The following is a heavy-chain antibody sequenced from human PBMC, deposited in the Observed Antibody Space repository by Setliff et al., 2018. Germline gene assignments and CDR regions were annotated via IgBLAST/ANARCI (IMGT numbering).Heavy chain of an antibody. CDR1: GFTFRIYW. J-gene: IGHJ4*02. CDR3: SRDLQGSGDYVVDY. V-gene: IGHV3-7*01. Sequence: PGGSLRLSCAASGFTFRIYWMSWVRQAPGKGLEWVANIKKDGSIKYYLDSVRGRFTISRDNAENSLTLQMNSLRVEDTAVYYCSRDLQGSGDYVVDYWGQGTLVTVSS. CDR2: IKKDGSIK. D-gene: IGHD4-17*01.